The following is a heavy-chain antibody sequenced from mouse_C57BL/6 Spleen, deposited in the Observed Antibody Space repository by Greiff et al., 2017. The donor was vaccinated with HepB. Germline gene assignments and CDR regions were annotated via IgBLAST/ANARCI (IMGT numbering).Heavy chain of an antibody. CDR2: IYPGSGNT. D-gene: IGHD2-4*01. Sequence: VQLQQSGAELVRPGASVKLSCKASGYTFTDYYINWVKQRPGQGLEWIARIYPGSGNTYYNEKFKGKATLTADKSSSTAYMQLSSLTSEVSAVYFCAREAYYDYGGAMDYWGQGTSVTVSS. CDR3: AREAYYDYGGAMDY. CDR1: GYTFTDYY. V-gene: IGHV1-76*01. J-gene: IGHJ4*01.